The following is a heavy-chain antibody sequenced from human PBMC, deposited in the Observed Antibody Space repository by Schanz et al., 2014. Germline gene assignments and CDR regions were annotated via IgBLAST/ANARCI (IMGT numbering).Heavy chain of an antibody. D-gene: IGHD3-22*01. Sequence: EVLLVESGGGLVKPGGSLRLSCAVSGFTVSSNHMSWVRQAPGKGLEWVSSISHSGGSKYYADSVKGRFTISRDNSKNTLYLQMNSLRAEDTAVYYCAKDPSHGDYDYYFDYWGQGTLVTVSS. V-gene: IGHV3-23*04. J-gene: IGHJ4*02. CDR1: GFTVSSNH. CDR3: AKDPSHGDYDYYFDY. CDR2: ISHSGGSK.